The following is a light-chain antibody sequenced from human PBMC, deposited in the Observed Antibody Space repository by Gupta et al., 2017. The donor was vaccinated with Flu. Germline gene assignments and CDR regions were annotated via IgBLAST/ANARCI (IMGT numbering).Light chain of an antibody. Sequence: QSALTQPASVSGSPGQASTIPCTGPSSDVGSYNLFSWYQQHPGKATKLMIYEGSKRPSGVSSRFAGSKCGTTASLTISGLQAEDEDDYYCCSYAGSSTWVFGGGTKLTVL. V-gene: IGLV2-23*01. J-gene: IGLJ3*02. CDR1: SSDVGSYNL. CDR2: EGS. CDR3: CSYAGSSTWV.